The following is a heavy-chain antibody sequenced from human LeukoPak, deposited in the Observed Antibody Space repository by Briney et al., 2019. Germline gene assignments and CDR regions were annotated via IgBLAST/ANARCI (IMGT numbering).Heavy chain of an antibody. J-gene: IGHJ4*02. D-gene: IGHD3-10*01. Sequence: ASVKVSCKPSGYTFTAYYMHLVRQAPGQGLEWMGWMNPNSGDTKYAENFQDRVTMTWDTSVSTAYMELSRLRSDDTAVYYCARDRGEGSGSYFPFDYWGQGTLVTVSS. CDR2: MNPNSGDT. V-gene: IGHV1-2*02. CDR1: GYTFTAYY. CDR3: ARDRGEGSGSYFPFDY.